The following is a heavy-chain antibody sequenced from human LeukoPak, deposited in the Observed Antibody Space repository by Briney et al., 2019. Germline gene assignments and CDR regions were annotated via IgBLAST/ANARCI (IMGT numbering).Heavy chain of an antibody. J-gene: IGHJ5*02. CDR1: GGSISSYY. V-gene: IGHV4-59*08. D-gene: IGHD3-10*01. Sequence: PSETLSLTCTASGGSISSYYWSWIRQPPGKGLEWIGYIYYSGSTNYNPSLKSRVTISVDTSKNQFSLKLSSVTAADTAVYYCARRAIYGSGSYFYNWFDPWGQGTLVTVSS. CDR3: ARRAIYGSGSYFYNWFDP. CDR2: IYYSGST.